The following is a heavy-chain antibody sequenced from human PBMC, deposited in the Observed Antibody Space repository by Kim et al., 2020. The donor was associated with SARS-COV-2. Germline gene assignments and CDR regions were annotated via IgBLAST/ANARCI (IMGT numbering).Heavy chain of an antibody. J-gene: IGHJ4*02. CDR3: TATGLL. D-gene: IGHD1-1*01. CDR2: SDGKIT. Sequence: SDGKITNYADSAKGRFTISRDNAKNTLYLQMNSLRAEDTAVYYCTATGLLWGQGTLVTVSS. V-gene: IGHV3-74*01.